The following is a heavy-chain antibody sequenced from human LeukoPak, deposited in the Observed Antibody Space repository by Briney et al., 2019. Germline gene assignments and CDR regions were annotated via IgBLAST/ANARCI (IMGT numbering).Heavy chain of an antibody. CDR2: IYYHGSA. CDR3: ARDGDDSSGYRFDY. J-gene: IGHJ4*02. V-gene: IGHV4-30-4*01. Sequence: SETLSLTCTVSGGSISSGDYYWSWIRQPPGKGLERIGYIYYHGSAYYNPSLESRVTISVDTSKNQLSLSLSSVTAADTAVYYCARDGDDSSGYRFDYWGQGTLVTVSS. D-gene: IGHD3-22*01. CDR1: GGSISSGDYY.